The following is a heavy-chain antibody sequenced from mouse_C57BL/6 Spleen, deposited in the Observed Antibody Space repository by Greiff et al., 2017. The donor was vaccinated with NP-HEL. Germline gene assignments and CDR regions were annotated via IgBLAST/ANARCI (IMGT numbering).Heavy chain of an antibody. D-gene: IGHD4-1*01. J-gene: IGHJ2*01. CDR3: ARQTGRGYYFGY. Sequence: EVQLVESGGDLVKPGGSLKLSCAASGFTFSSYGMSWVRQTPDKRLEWVATISSGGSYTYYPDSVKGRFTISRDKAKNTLYLQMSSLKSEDTAMYYCARQTGRGYYFGYWGQGTTLTVSS. V-gene: IGHV5-6*01. CDR2: ISSGGSYT. CDR1: GFTFSSYG.